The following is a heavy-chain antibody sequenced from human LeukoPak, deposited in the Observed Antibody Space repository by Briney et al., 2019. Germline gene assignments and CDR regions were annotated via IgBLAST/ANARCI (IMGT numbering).Heavy chain of an antibody. J-gene: IGHJ4*02. CDR1: GGSISSGGYY. Sequence: SETLSLTCTVSGGSISSGGYYWSWIRQPPGKGLEWIGYIYYSGSTNYNPSLKSRVTISVDTSKNQFSLKLSSVTAADTAVYYCAGYDFWSGYFPHWGQGTLVTVSS. V-gene: IGHV4-61*08. CDR2: IYYSGST. CDR3: AGYDFWSGYFPH. D-gene: IGHD3-3*01.